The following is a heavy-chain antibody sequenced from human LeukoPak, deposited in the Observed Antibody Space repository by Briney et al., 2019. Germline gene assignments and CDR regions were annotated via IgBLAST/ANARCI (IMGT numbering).Heavy chain of an antibody. CDR1: GFXFSSYG. V-gene: IGHV3-30*18. Sequence: GGSLRLSCAASGFXFSSYGIHWVRQAPGKGLEWVAVISYDGSNKYCADSVKGRFTISRDNSKNTLYLQMNSLRAEDTAVYYCAKSKGTTGTTGVDYWGQGTLVTVSS. CDR2: ISYDGSNK. J-gene: IGHJ4*02. CDR3: AKSKGTTGTTGVDY. D-gene: IGHD1-1*01.